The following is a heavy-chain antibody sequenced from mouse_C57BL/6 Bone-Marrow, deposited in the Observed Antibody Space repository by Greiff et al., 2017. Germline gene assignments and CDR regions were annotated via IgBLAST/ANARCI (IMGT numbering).Heavy chain of an antibody. CDR3: ARDGSSLDWFAY. D-gene: IGHD1-1*01. J-gene: IGHJ3*01. CDR1: GYTFTSYW. V-gene: IGHV1-69*01. CDR2: IDPSDSYT. Sequence: QVQLQQPGAELVMPGASVKLSCKASGYTFTSYWMHWVKQRPGQGLEWIGEIDPSDSYTNYNQKFKGKSTLTVDKSSSIAYMQLSSLTSEDSAVYYCARDGSSLDWFAYWGQGTLVTVSA.